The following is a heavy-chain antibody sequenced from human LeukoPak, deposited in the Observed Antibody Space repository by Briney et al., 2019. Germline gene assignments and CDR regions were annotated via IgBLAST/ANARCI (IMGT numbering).Heavy chain of an antibody. Sequence: PGGSLRLSCAASGFTFSSYSMNWVRQAPGKGLEWVSAISGSGGSTYYADSVKGRFTISRDNSKNTLYLQMNSLRAEDTAVYYCAKDPYDSSAYYRGYFDYWGQGTLVTVSS. CDR3: AKDPYDSSAYYRGYFDY. CDR1: GFTFSSYS. J-gene: IGHJ4*02. D-gene: IGHD3-22*01. CDR2: ISGSGGST. V-gene: IGHV3-23*01.